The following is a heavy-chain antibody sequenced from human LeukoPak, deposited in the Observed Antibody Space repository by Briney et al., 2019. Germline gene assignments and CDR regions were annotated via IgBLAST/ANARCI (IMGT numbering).Heavy chain of an antibody. CDR2: ISAYNGNT. J-gene: IGHJ5*02. CDR1: GYTFTSYG. D-gene: IGHD2-2*01. V-gene: IGHV1-18*04. CDR3: ARDGEDIVVVPAAQYNWFDP. Sequence: GASVKVSCKASGYTFTSYGISWVRQAPGQGLEGMGWISAYNGNTNYAQKLQGRVTMTTDTSTSTAYMELRSLRSDDTAVYYCARDGEDIVVVPAAQYNWFDPWGQGTLVTVSS.